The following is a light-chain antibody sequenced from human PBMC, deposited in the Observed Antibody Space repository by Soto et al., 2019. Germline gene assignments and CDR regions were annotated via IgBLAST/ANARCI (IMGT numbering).Light chain of an antibody. J-gene: IGLJ1*01. Sequence: QSALTQPASVSGSPGQSITISCAGTNNDVGGYNFVSWYQQHPDKAPKLLIYEVTDRPSGVSHRFSGSKSGNTASLTISGLQADDEADYYCTSYTTNGTPYVFGTGTKLTVL. V-gene: IGLV2-14*01. CDR3: TSYTTNGTPYV. CDR2: EVT. CDR1: NNDVGGYNF.